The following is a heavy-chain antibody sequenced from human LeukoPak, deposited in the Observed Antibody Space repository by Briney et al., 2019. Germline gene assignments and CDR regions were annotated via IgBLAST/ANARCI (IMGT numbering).Heavy chain of an antibody. CDR3: ASTRRAARPGFDY. J-gene: IGHJ4*02. V-gene: IGHV4-39*01. D-gene: IGHD6-6*01. CDR1: GGSISSSSYY. CDR2: IYYSGST. Sequence: SETLSLTCTVSGGSISSSSYYWGWIRQPPGKGLEWIGSIYYSGSTYYNPSLKSRVTISVDTSKKQFSLKLSSVTAADTAVYYCASTRRAARPGFDYWGQGTLVTVSS.